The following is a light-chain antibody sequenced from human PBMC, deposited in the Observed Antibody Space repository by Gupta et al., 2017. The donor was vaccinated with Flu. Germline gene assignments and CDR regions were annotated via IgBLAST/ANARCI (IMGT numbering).Light chain of an antibody. CDR2: ASS. CDR1: QNIKSF. J-gene: IGKJ4*01. Sequence: GDTISIICRASQNIKSFLNWYQQKGGKAPQLLIYASSTLHRGVPSRFSASGSGTEFTLTISSLQPEDFATYYCQQSDSVPLTFGGGTKVDIK. V-gene: IGKV1-39*01. CDR3: QQSDSVPLT.